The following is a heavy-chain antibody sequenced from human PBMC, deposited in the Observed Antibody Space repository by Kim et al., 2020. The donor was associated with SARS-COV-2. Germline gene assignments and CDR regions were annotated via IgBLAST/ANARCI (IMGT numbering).Heavy chain of an antibody. Sequence: GGSLRLSCTTSGFTFTNFIFNWVRQPPGKGLEWVSSIGRTGSDTYYSPSMRGRSTISRDNTKNSLSVQMNSLRAEDTGVYYCVRENSRDYWGQGTLVIVSS. CDR1: GFTFTNFI. CDR2: IGRTGSDT. J-gene: IGHJ4*02. CDR3: VRENSRDY. V-gene: IGHV3-21*01.